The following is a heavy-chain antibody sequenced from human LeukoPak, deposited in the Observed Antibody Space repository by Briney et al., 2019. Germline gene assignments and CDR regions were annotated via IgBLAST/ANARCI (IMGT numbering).Heavy chain of an antibody. Sequence: SETLSLTCAVYGGSFIGYYWSWIRHPPGQGLEWIGEINHSGSTNYHPSLKSRVTISVDTSKNQFSLKLSSVTAADTAVYYCARNPYYLSFWFDPWGQGTLVTVSS. D-gene: IGHD3-10*01. V-gene: IGHV4-34*01. CDR1: GGSFIGYY. CDR3: ARNPYYLSFWFDP. J-gene: IGHJ5*02. CDR2: INHSGST.